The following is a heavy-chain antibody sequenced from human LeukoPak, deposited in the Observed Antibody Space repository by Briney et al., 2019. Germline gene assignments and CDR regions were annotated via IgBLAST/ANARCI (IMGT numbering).Heavy chain of an antibody. V-gene: IGHV4-59*01. J-gene: IGHJ4*02. D-gene: IGHD3-10*01. Sequence: SETLSLTCTVSGGSISSCYWSWIRQPPGKGLEWIGYIYYRGSTNYNPSLKSRVTISVDTSKNQFSLKLSSVTAADTAVYYCARGMGNYYGSGSYSDLFDYWGQGTLVTVSS. CDR3: ARGMGNYYGSGSYSDLFDY. CDR1: GGSISSCY. CDR2: IYYRGST.